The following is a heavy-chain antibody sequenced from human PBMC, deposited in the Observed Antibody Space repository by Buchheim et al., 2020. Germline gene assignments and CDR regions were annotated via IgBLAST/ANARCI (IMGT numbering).Heavy chain of an antibody. CDR3: ARDQVPYYYYGMDV. CDR2: IRYDGSKK. Sequence: QVQLVESGGGVVQPGRSLRLSCAASGFTFSSYGMHWVRQAPGKGLEWVAFIRYDGSKKYYADSVKGRFTISRDNSKNTLYLQMNSLRAEDTAVYYCARDQVPYYYYGMDVWGQGTT. CDR1: GFTFSSYG. J-gene: IGHJ6*02. V-gene: IGHV3-30*02.